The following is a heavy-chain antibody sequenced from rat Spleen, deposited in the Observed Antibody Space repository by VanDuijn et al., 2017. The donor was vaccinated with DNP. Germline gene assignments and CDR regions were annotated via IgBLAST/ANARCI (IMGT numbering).Heavy chain of an antibody. CDR1: GFSLTSNS. Sequence: QVQLKESGPGLVQPSQTLSLTCTVSGFSLTSNSVHWVRQPPGKGLEWVGAIWSGGSTDYNSALKSRLSISRDTSKSQVFLEMNSLQTEDTATYYCARSPETSYIYFPWAYWGQGTLVIVSS. CDR2: IWSGGST. J-gene: IGHJ3*01. CDR3: ARSPETSYIYFPWAY. V-gene: IGHV2-1*01. D-gene: IGHD1-2*01.